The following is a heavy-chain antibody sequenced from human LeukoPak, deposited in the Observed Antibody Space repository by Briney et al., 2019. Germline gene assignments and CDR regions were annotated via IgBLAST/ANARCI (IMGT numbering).Heavy chain of an antibody. V-gene: IGHV3-7*01. Sequence: GGSLRLSCAASGFTLGTYWMSWVRQGPGKGLEWVANVNQEGSEIYYVDSVKGRFTISRDNAKNSLYLQMNSLRAEHTAVYYCAGEYNSDGWDAFDIWGQGTVVTVSS. D-gene: IGHD1-20*01. CDR3: AGEYNSDGWDAFDI. CDR1: GFTLGTYW. CDR2: VNQEGSEI. J-gene: IGHJ3*02.